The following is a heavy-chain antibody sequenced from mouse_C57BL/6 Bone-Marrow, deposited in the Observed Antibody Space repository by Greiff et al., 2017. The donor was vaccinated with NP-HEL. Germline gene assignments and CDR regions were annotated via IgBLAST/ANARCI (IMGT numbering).Heavy chain of an antibody. CDR3: ARSNYE. CDR2: ISPRSGNT. D-gene: IGHD2-5*01. CDR1: GYTFTSYG. J-gene: IGHJ3*02. V-gene: IGHV1-81*01. Sequence: VQLQQSGAELARPGASVKLSCKASGYTFTSYGISWVKQRPGQGLEWIGEISPRSGNTYYNEKFKGKATLTADKSSSTEYMELRSLTAEDSAVYFCARSNYEWGQGTLVTVSA.